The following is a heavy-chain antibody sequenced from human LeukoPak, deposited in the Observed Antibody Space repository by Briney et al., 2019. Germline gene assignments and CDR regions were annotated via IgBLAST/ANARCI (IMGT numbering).Heavy chain of an antibody. Sequence: ASVKVSCKASGGTFSSYAISWVRQAPGQGLEWMGGIIPIFGTANYAQKFQGRVTITADVSTSTAYMELSSLRSEDTAVYYCARESGNTGDFDYWGQGTLVTVSS. J-gene: IGHJ4*02. D-gene: IGHD1-26*01. CDR1: GGTFSSYA. CDR2: IIPIFGTA. V-gene: IGHV1-69*13. CDR3: ARESGNTGDFDY.